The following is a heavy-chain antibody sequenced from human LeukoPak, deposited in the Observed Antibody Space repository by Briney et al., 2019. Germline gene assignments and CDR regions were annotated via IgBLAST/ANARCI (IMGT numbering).Heavy chain of an antibody. CDR1: GYSFTSYG. V-gene: IGHV1-69*05. CDR3: ARELRYCSGGSCYRGLDY. Sequence: ASVKVSCKASGYSFTSYGISWVRQAPGQGLEWMGGIIPIFGTANYAQKFQGRVTITTDESTSTAYMELSSLRSEDTAVYYCARELRYCSGGSCYRGLDYWGQGTLVTVSS. D-gene: IGHD2-15*01. CDR2: IIPIFGTA. J-gene: IGHJ4*02.